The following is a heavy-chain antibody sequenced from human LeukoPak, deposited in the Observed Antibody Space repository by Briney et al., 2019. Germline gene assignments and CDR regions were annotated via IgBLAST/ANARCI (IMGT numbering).Heavy chain of an antibody. CDR2: FDPEDGET. CDR3: ATRDSSGWYLFANPDKDAFDI. V-gene: IGHV1-24*01. Sequence: ASVKVSCKVSGYTLTELSMHWVRQAPGKGLEWMGGFDPEDGETIYAQKFQGRVTMTEDTSTDTAYMELSSLRSEDTAVYYCATRDSSGWYLFANPDKDAFDIWGQGTMVTVSS. CDR1: GYTLTELS. J-gene: IGHJ3*02. D-gene: IGHD6-19*01.